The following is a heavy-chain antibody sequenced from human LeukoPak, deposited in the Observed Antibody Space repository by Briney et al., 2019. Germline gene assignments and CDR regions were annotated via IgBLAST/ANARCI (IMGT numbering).Heavy chain of an antibody. CDR1: GYTFTSYG. J-gene: IGHJ5*02. CDR2: ISAYNGNT. V-gene: IGHV1-18*01. CDR3: ARDSSYYDFWSGYSWFDP. D-gene: IGHD3-3*01. Sequence: ASVKASCKASGYTFTSYGISWVRQAPGQGLEWMGWISAYNGNTNYAQKLQGRVTMTTDTSTSTAYMELRSLRSDDTAVYYCARDSSYYDFWSGYSWFDPWGQGTLVTVSS.